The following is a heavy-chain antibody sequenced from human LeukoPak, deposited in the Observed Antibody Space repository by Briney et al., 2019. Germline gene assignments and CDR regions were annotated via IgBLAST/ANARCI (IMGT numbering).Heavy chain of an antibody. Sequence: ASVKVSCKASGYTFTSYGISWVRQAPGQGLEWMGWISAYNGNTNYAQKFQGRVTMTEDTSTDTAYMELSSLRSEDTAVYYCATRYYDFWSGLSHLDYWGQGTLVTVSS. CDR1: GYTFTSYG. V-gene: IGHV1-18*01. D-gene: IGHD3-3*01. J-gene: IGHJ4*02. CDR3: ATRYYDFWSGLSHLDY. CDR2: ISAYNGNT.